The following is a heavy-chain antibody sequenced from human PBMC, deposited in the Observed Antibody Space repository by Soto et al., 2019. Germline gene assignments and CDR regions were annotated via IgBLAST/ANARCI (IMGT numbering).Heavy chain of an antibody. Sequence: LSLTCTVSGGSISSYYWSWIRQPPGKGLEWIGYIYYSGSTNYNPSLKSRVTISVDTSKNQFSLKLSSVTAADTAVYYCARDPSYYYGGNSYYSGMDVWGQGTTVTVSS. V-gene: IGHV4-59*01. D-gene: IGHD4-17*01. CDR3: ARDPSYYYGGNSYYSGMDV. J-gene: IGHJ6*02. CDR2: IYYSGST. CDR1: GGSISSYY.